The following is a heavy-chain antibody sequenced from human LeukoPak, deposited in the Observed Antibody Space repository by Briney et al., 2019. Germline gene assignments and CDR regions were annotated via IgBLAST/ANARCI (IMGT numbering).Heavy chain of an antibody. CDR3: ARSRYSTDDAFDI. V-gene: IGHV3-64*01. J-gene: IGHJ3*02. CDR1: GFTFSSHA. CDR2: ISSNGGST. Sequence: GGSLRLSCAASGFTFSSHAIHWVRQAPGKGLEYVSAISSNGGSTYYANSVKGRFTISRDNSKNTLYLQMGSLRAEDMAVYYCARSRYSTDDAFDIWGQGTMVTVSS. D-gene: IGHD6-13*01.